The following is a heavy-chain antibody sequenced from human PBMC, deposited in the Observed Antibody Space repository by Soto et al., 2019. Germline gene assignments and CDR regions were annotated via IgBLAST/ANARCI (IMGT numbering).Heavy chain of an antibody. J-gene: IGHJ4*02. CDR1: GFTFSSYW. D-gene: IGHD3-16*02. CDR3: VRYPRSVGGSYRPDY. CDR2: INSDGSIT. Sequence: EVQLVESGGGLVQPGGSLRLSCAASGFTFSSYWMHWVRQVPEKGLVWVARINSDGSITNYVDAVKGRFTRSRDNVKNTLNRQLNSLRAEETGGYYFVRYPRSVGGSYRPDYWGQGALVTVSS. V-gene: IGHV3-74*01.